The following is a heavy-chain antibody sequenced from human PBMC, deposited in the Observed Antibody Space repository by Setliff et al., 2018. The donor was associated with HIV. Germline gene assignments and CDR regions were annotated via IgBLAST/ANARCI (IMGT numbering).Heavy chain of an antibody. J-gene: IGHJ6*02. V-gene: IGHV1-8*02. CDR1: GYTFTSYD. Sequence: ASVKVSCKASGYTFTSYDINWVRQATGQGLEWMGWMNPNSGNTGYAQKFQGRVTMTRNTSISTAYMELSSLRSEDTAVYYCARAQTDYYGMDVWGQGTTVTVSS. CDR2: MNPNSGNT. CDR3: ARAQTDYYGMDV.